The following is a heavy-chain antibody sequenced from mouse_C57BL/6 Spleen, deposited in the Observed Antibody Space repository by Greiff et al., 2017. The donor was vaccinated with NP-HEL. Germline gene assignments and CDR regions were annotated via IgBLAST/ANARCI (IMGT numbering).Heavy chain of an antibody. J-gene: IGHJ4*01. D-gene: IGHD3-3*01. CDR2: IHPSDSDP. CDR1: GYTFTSYW. CDR3: ARAWLGRDYCAMDD. V-gene: IGHV1-74*01. Sequence: VQLQQPGAELVKPGASVKVSCKASGYTFTSYWMHWVKQRPGQGLEWLGRIHPSDSDPNYNQKFKGKATLTVDKPSRTAYMQPRSLTFADSGVFYYARAWLGRDYCAMDDWGKGTSVTVSS.